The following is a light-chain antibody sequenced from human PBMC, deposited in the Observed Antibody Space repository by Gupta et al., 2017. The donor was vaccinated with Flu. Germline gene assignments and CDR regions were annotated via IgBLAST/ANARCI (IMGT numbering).Light chain of an antibody. V-gene: IGKV2-28*01. CDR3: RQTLQTRWT. J-gene: IGKJ1*01. CDR1: QSLLHRNGYNY. Sequence: DIVMTQSPLSLPVTPGEPASISCRSSQSLLHRNGYNYLDWYLQRPGQSPQLLIYLGSNRASGVPDRFSGSGSGTDFTLKISRVEAEDVGVYYCRQTLQTRWTFGQGTKVEIK. CDR2: LGS.